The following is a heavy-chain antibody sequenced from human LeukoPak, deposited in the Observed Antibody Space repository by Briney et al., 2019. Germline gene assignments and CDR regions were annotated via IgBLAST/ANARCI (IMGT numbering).Heavy chain of an antibody. CDR1: GDSLRKSTFY. D-gene: IGHD2-21*02. Sequence: SETLSLTCTVSGDSLRKSTFYWVWIRQPPGKGLEWIGSIYYSGGADYNPSLQSRVTISVDTSKNEFSLKVRSVTAADTAVYFCARTHCEGDCFSALRYWGQGTPVTASS. V-gene: IGHV4-39*07. CDR2: IYYSGGA. J-gene: IGHJ4*02. CDR3: ARTHCEGDCFSALRY.